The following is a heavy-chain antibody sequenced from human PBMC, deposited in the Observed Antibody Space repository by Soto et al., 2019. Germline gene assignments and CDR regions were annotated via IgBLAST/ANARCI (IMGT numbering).Heavy chain of an antibody. V-gene: IGHV1-18*01. J-gene: IGHJ4*02. CDR3: ARDVRITIFGVVKGVDY. Sequence: GASVKVSCKASGYTFSSYGITWVQQAPGQGLEWMGWISADNGNTKYAQKLQGRLTMTTDTSKNQFSLKLSSVTAADTAVYYCARDVRITIFGVVKGVDYWGQGTLVTVSS. CDR1: GYTFSSYG. D-gene: IGHD3-3*01. CDR2: ISADNGNT.